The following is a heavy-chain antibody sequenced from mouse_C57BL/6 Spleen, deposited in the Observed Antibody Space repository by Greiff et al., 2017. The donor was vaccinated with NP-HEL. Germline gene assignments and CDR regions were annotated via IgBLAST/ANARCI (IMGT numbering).Heavy chain of an antibody. Sequence: DVMLVESGGGLVKPGGSLKLSCAASGFTFSDYGMHWVRQAPGKGLEWVAYISSGSSTIYYVDKVKGRFTISRDNTKNTMCLQLTSLRSEDTAMYYCARATVVATFDYWGQGTTLTVSS. V-gene: IGHV5-17*01. CDR3: ARATVVATFDY. CDR1: GFTFSDYG. D-gene: IGHD1-1*01. CDR2: ISSGSSTI. J-gene: IGHJ2*01.